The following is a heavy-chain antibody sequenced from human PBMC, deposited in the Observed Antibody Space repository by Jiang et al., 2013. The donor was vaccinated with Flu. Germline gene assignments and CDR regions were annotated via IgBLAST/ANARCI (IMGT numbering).Heavy chain of an antibody. CDR3: TTSVPAVSNY. J-gene: IGHJ4*02. CDR2: ISSKSNGGTT. V-gene: IGHV3-15*01. D-gene: IGHD2-2*01. CDR1: SNAW. Sequence: SNAWMSWVRQVPGKGLEWVGRISSKSNGGTTDYAAPVKGRFTISKDESKNTLYLQMNSLKTEDTAVYYCTTSVPAVSNYWGQGTLVTVSS.